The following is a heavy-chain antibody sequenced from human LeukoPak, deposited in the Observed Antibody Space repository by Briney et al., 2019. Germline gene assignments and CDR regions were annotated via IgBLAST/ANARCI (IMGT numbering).Heavy chain of an antibody. CDR1: GGPISSGGYY. CDR3: ARVSDRLYWYFDL. J-gene: IGHJ2*01. D-gene: IGHD6-25*01. V-gene: IGHV4-31*03. CDR2: IYYSGST. Sequence: SQTLSLTCTVSGGPISSGGYYWSWIRQHPGKGLEWIGYIYYSGSTYYNPSLKSRVTISVDTSKNQFSLKLSSVTAADTAVYYCARVSDRLYWYFDLWGRGTLVTVSS.